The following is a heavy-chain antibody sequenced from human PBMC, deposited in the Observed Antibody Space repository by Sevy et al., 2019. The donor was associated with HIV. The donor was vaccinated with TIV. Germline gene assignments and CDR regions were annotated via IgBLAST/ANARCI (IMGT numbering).Heavy chain of an antibody. D-gene: IGHD3-10*01. CDR2: ITWDGGSP. Sequence: GGSLRLSCAASGFTVSSNYMSWVRQAPGKGLEWVSSITWDGGSPYYADSVKGRFTISRDNSKNSLYLQMNSLRPEDTALYYCAKDIAGEGSGSYYFDYWGQGTLVTVSS. CDR1: GFTVSSNY. V-gene: IGHV3-43D*03. J-gene: IGHJ4*02. CDR3: AKDIAGEGSGSYYFDY.